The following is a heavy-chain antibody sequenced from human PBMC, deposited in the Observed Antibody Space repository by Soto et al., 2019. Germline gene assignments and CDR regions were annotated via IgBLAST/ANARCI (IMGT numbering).Heavy chain of an antibody. J-gene: IGHJ6*02. D-gene: IGHD3-10*01. CDR2: ISYAGSNR. CDR1: GFTFSSYA. V-gene: IGHV3-30-3*01. CDR3: ARGGGSGSYEIYYYGMDV. Sequence: GGSLRLSCAASGFTFSSYAIHWVRQAPGKGLEWVAFISYAGSNRYYADSVKGRFTISRDNSKNTLYLQMNSLRAEDTAVYYCARGGGSGSYEIYYYGMDVWGQGTTVTVSS.